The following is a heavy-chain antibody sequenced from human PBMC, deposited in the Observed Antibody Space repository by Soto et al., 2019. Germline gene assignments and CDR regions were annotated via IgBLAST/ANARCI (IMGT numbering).Heavy chain of an antibody. J-gene: IGHJ4*02. CDR3: ARCHDYGAYEIDY. CDR2: IHYSGST. D-gene: IGHD4-17*01. V-gene: IGHV4-59*08. CDR1: GGSISGYD. Sequence: SETLCLTWGVDGGSISGYDGGWIRQPPGKGLEWIGYIHYSGSTNYNPSLKSRVTVSLDTSKNQFSLSLSSVTAADTAIYYCARCHDYGAYEIDYWGQGALVTVSS.